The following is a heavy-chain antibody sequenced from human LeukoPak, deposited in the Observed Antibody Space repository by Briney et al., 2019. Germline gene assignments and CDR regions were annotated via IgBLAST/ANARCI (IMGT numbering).Heavy chain of an antibody. CDR1: GFIFSDRA. CDR2: ISGRSDNT. Sequence: PGASLRLSCAASGFIFSDRAMYWVRQAPGKGLEWVSAISGRSDNTYYADSVKGRFTLSRDSSKNTLYLQMNSLRADDTAVYYCAKWGDYDVLTGYYVSDFWGQGTLVTVSS. D-gene: IGHD3-9*01. CDR3: AKWGDYDVLTGYYVSDF. V-gene: IGHV3-23*01. J-gene: IGHJ4*02.